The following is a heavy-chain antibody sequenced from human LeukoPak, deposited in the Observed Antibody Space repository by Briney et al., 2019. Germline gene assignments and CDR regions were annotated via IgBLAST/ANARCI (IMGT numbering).Heavy chain of an antibody. CDR2: INHSGGT. Sequence: PSETLSLTCAVYGGSFSGYYWSWIRQPPGKGLEWIGEINHSGGTNYNPSLKSRVTISVDTSKNQFSLKLSSVTAADTAVYYCARVAPLLVYSSSNYFDYWGQGTLVTVSS. J-gene: IGHJ4*02. V-gene: IGHV4-34*01. CDR3: ARVAPLLVYSSSNYFDY. D-gene: IGHD6-6*01. CDR1: GGSFSGYY.